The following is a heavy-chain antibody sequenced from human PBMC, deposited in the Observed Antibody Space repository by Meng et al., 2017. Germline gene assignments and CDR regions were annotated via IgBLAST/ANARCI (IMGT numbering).Heavy chain of an antibody. CDR3: ARDEDISAAGKLFGDY. CDR2: INPKSGDT. V-gene: IGHV1-2*06. D-gene: IGHD6-25*01. CDR1: GYNFPDYY. Sequence: LVQSGAGGKKPGASVKVSCKPSGYNFPDYYIHWVRRAPGQGLEWMGRINPKSGDTHYAQKFQARVTMTGDTSISTAYMELSGLRSDDTAMYYCARDEDISAAGKLFGDYWGQGTLVTVSS. J-gene: IGHJ4*02.